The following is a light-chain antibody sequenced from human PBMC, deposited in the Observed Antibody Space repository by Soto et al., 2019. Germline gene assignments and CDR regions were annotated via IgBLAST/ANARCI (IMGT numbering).Light chain of an antibody. CDR1: QSISSY. V-gene: IGKV1-39*01. J-gene: IGKJ2*01. Sequence: DIQMTQSPSSLSASVGDRVTITCRASQSISSYLNWYQQKPGKAPKVLIYAASSLQSGVPSRLSGSGSGTDFTLTISSLQREDFATYYCQQSYSIPYTFGQGTKLEIK. CDR2: AAS. CDR3: QQSYSIPYT.